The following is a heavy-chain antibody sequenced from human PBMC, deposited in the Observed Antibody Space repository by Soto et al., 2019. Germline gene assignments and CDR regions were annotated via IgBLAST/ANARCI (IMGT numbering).Heavy chain of an antibody. Sequence: PGGSLRLSCAASGFTFSTYGMHWVRQAPGKGLEGVAVMWYDGTNKYYADSVQGRFTISRDDSQNTLYLQMSSLRAEDTAVYYCARVRLCQYGSGDSCYDALDYWGQGILVRSPQ. CDR1: GFTFSTYG. CDR2: MWYDGTNK. CDR3: ARVRLCQYGSGDSCYDALDY. J-gene: IGHJ4*02. V-gene: IGHV3-33*01. D-gene: IGHD2-15*01.